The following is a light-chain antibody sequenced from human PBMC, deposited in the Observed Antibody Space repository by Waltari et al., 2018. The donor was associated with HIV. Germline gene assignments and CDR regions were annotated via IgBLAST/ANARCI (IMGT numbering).Light chain of an antibody. CDR3: TSYTTINTYV. J-gene: IGLJ1*01. V-gene: IGLV2-14*03. CDR2: DFS. Sequence: QSALTQPPSVSGSPGQSLTIPCTGTSSDVGGYNYVSWYQQHPAKAPKVLLYDFSKRRSGVSNRFSCSKAGNTASLTISGLQAEDEADYYCTSYTTINTYVFGTGTKVTVL. CDR1: SSDVGGYNY.